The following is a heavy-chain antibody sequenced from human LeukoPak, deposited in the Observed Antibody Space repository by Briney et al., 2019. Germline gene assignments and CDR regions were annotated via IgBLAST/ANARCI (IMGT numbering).Heavy chain of an antibody. CDR1: GYTFTSYA. CDR2: INAGNGQT. D-gene: IGHD5-24*01. Sequence: ASVRVSCKASGYTFTSYAIHWVRQAPGQRLEWMGWINAGNGQTKYSQKFQRRVTITRDTSASTAYMELSSLRSEDTAVYYCARAGVVEMATIGFDYWGQGTLVTVSS. CDR3: ARAGVVEMATIGFDY. V-gene: IGHV1-3*01. J-gene: IGHJ4*02.